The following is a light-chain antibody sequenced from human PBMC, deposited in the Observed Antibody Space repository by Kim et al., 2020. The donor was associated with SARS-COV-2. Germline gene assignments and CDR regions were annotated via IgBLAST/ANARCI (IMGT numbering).Light chain of an antibody. V-gene: IGLV2-14*03. Sequence: QSALTQPASVSGSPGQSITISCTGTSSDVGGYNSVSWYQQLPDKAPKLMIYDVSNRPSGVSNRFSGSKSGNTASLTISGLQAEDEADYYCSSYTTSSTLVVFGGGTQLTVL. CDR1: SSDVGGYNS. CDR3: SSYTTSSTLVV. J-gene: IGLJ2*01. CDR2: DVS.